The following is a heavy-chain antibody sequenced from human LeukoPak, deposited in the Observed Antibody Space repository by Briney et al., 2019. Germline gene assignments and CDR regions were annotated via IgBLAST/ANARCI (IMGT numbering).Heavy chain of an antibody. Sequence: SQTLSLTCTVSGGSISSGDYYWSWIRQPPGKGLEWIGYICYSGSTYYNPSLKSRVTISVDTSKNQFSLKLSSVTAADTAVYYCARTAGRGNFDYWGQGTLVTVSS. CDR2: ICYSGST. CDR3: ARTAGRGNFDY. J-gene: IGHJ4*02. V-gene: IGHV4-30-4*08. D-gene: IGHD1-26*01. CDR1: GGSISSGDYY.